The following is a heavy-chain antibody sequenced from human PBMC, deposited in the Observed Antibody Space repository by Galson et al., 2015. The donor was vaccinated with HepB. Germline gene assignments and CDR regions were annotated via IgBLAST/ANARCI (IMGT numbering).Heavy chain of an antibody. D-gene: IGHD3-22*01. CDR3: ARLKDYYDSSGYLNNWFGP. CDR2: IYPGDSDS. V-gene: IGHV5-51*03. Sequence: SGAEVKKPGESLKISCKGSGYSFTSYWIGWVRQMPGKGLEWMGIIYPGDSDSRYSPSFQGQVTISADKSISTAYLQWSSLKASDTAMYYCARLKDYYDSSGYLNNWFGPWGQGTLVTVSS. J-gene: IGHJ5*02. CDR1: GYSFTSYW.